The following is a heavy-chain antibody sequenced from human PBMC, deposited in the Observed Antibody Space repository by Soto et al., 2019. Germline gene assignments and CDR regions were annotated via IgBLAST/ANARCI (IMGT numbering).Heavy chain of an antibody. CDR1: GFTFSSYV. J-gene: IGHJ4*02. CDR2: ISYDGSNK. V-gene: IGHV3-30*03. D-gene: IGHD3-9*01. CDR3: AREDYGVLTGYYNDY. Sequence: PGGPMRLSCAASGFTFSSYVRHWVSQAPGKGLEWVAVISYDGSNKYYADSVKGRFTISRDNSKNTLYLQMSSLRAEDTAVYYCAREDYGVLTGYYNDYWGQGTLVTVSS.